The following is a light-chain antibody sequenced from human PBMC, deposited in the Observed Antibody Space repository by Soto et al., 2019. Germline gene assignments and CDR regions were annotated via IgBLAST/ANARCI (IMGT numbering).Light chain of an antibody. J-gene: IGKJ4*01. CDR3: QQYGYLVT. CDR2: GAS. Sequence: ESVLTQSPGTLSLSPGERATLSCRASQSITNNDVAWYQQKPGRAHRLLIYGASSRATGIPDRFSGSGSGTDFTLTISRLEPEDFAMYYCQQYGYLVTFGGGTKVDIK. V-gene: IGKV3-20*01. CDR1: QSITNND.